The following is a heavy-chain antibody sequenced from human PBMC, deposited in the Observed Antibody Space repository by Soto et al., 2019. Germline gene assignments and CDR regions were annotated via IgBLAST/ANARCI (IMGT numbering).Heavy chain of an antibody. CDR2: ISPYNGNT. Sequence: QVQLVQSGTEVQKPGASVKVSCKASGYTFTTFDISWVRQAPGQRLEWMGWISPYNGNTKYAQTLQGRVSMTTDTSTSTAYMELRSLTSDDTAVYYCAREAAAYSTTGGVTKYYGMDVWGQGTTVTVSS. CDR1: GYTFTTFD. D-gene: IGHD3-16*01. CDR3: AREAAAYSTTGGVTKYYGMDV. J-gene: IGHJ6*02. V-gene: IGHV1-18*01.